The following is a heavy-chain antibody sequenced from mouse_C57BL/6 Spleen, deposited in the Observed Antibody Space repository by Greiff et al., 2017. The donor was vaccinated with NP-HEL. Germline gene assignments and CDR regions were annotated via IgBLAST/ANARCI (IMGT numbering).Heavy chain of an antibody. Sequence: EVQLQQSGPELVKPGASVKISCKASGYTFTDYYMNWVKQSHGKSLEWIGDINPNSGGTSYNQKFKGKATLTVDKSSSTAYMELRSLTSEDSAVYYCAYSSGYLMDYWGQGTSVTVSS. V-gene: IGHV1-26*01. D-gene: IGHD3-2*02. J-gene: IGHJ4*01. CDR3: AYSSGYLMDY. CDR2: INPNSGGT. CDR1: GYTFTDYY.